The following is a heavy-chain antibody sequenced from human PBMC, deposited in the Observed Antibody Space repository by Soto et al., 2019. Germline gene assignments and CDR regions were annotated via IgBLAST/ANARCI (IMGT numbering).Heavy chain of an antibody. CDR1: GYSYTSYT. CDR3: ARVVGALGHWFDP. CDR2: ISAYNGNT. D-gene: IGHD1-26*01. J-gene: IGHJ5*02. V-gene: IGHV1-18*01. Sequence: QVQLVQSGGEVKKPGASVKVSCKASGYSYTSYTISWVRQAPGQGLEWMGRISAYNGNTNYAQKLQGRVTMTTDTSPSTAYMELRSLRSDDTAVYYCARVVGALGHWFDPWGQGTLVTVSS.